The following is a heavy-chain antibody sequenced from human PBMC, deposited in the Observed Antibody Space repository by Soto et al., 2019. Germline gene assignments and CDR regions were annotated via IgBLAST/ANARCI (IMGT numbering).Heavy chain of an antibody. Sequence: EVQLVESGGGLVQPGGSLRLSCAASGLTLSDNAMHWVRQAPGKGLEYVAGIDGGGRTDYAKSVEGRFTISRDNAKNTLYLQMGNLRPEDMAVYYCARRYASGYDIWCQGTVVTVS. J-gene: IGHJ3*02. V-gene: IGHV3-64*01. CDR2: IDGGGRT. CDR1: GLTLSDNA. D-gene: IGHD3-10*01. CDR3: ARRYASGYDI.